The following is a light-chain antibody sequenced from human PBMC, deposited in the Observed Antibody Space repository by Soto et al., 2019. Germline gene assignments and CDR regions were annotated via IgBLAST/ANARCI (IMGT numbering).Light chain of an antibody. CDR2: AAS. CDR1: QGISRW. Sequence: IRMTQSPSSLSAPTGDRVTMTFRASQGISRWLAWYEQIPGKAPKLLIYAASSLQSGVPSRFSGSGSGTDFTLTISSLQPEDFATYYCQQANSFPLTFGGGTKVDIK. V-gene: IGKV1-12*01. J-gene: IGKJ4*01. CDR3: QQANSFPLT.